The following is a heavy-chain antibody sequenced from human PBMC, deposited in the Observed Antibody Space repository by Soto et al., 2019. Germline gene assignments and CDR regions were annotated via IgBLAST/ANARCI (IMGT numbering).Heavy chain of an antibody. J-gene: IGHJ4*02. CDR2: ISAYNGNT. V-gene: IGHV1-18*01. D-gene: IGHD2-2*01. Sequence: QVQLVQSGAEVKKPGDSVKVSCKASGYTFTSYGISWVRQAPGQGLEWMGWISAYNGNTNYAQKLQGRVTMTTDTSTSTAYMELRSLRSDDTAVYYCARDDIVVVPAAMFDYWGQGTLVTVSS. CDR3: ARDDIVVVPAAMFDY. CDR1: GYTFTSYG.